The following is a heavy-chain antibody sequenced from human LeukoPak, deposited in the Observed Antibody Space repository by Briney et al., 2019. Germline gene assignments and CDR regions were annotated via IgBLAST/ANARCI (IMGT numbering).Heavy chain of an antibody. Sequence: GGSLRLSCAASGFTFSDHAMHCVRQAPGKGLEWVAVIWYDGSNKYYADSVKGRFTISRDNSKNTLYLQMNSLRAEDTAVYYCARARGDYSYYYYMDVWGKGTTVTVSS. J-gene: IGHJ6*03. CDR3: ARARGDYSYYYYMDV. V-gene: IGHV3-33*01. CDR2: IWYDGSNK. CDR1: GFTFSDHA. D-gene: IGHD4-17*01.